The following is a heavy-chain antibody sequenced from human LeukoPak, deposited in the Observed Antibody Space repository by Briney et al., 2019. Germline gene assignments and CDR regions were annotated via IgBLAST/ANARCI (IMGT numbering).Heavy chain of an antibody. CDR2: IYPGDSDT. CDR3: ARLGYSYGYGNWFDP. Sequence: GESLKIYCKGSGYSFTSYWISWVRQMPGKGLVWMGIIYPGDSDTRYSSSFQSQVTISADKSISTAYLQWSSLKASDTAMYYCARLGYSYGYGNWFDPWGQGTLVTVSS. CDR1: GYSFTSYW. V-gene: IGHV5-51*01. D-gene: IGHD5-18*01. J-gene: IGHJ5*02.